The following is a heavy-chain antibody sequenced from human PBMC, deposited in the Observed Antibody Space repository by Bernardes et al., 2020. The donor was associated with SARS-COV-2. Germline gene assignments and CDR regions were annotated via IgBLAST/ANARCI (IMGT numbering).Heavy chain of an antibody. CDR2: IIENGVDT. CDR1: GFSFTTYA. V-gene: IGHV3-23*01. Sequence: GGSLRLSCVASGFSFTTYAMSWVRQAPGKGLEWISCIIENGVDTFYADPVKGRFTISRDNFKNTLYLQLNSLRVEDTAIYYCAKDYAIPRLRPVGATPLDSWGQGTLVIVSS. D-gene: IGHD1-26*01. J-gene: IGHJ4*02. CDR3: AKDYAIPRLRPVGATPLDS.